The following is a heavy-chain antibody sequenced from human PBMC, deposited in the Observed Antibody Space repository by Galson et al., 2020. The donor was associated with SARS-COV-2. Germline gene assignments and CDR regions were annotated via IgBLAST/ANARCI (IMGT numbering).Heavy chain of an antibody. J-gene: IGHJ6*02. Sequence: ETSETLSLTCTVSGGSIKNYYWSWIRQPPGQGPEWIGFIYYTGSTNYNPHLKSRVTISVDTSENQVSLKLNSVTAADTAVYYCARTMVVVSYRMDVCCQVTAVVVSS. CDR2: IYYTGST. V-gene: IGHV4-59*08. CDR1: GGSIKNYY. CDR3: ARTMVVVSYRMDV. D-gene: IGHD3-22*01.